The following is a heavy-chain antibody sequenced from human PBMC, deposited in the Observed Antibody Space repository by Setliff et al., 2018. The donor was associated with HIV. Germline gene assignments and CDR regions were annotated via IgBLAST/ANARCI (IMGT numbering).Heavy chain of an antibody. D-gene: IGHD5-18*01. CDR3: ARELSQDPGAALDVDTAMAADY. Sequence: SVKVSCKTSGGTLSNYVIPWVRQAPGQGLEWMGMIIPMYNIPAYVQKFQGRVTFTADESTSTAYMELSSLSSEDTAVYYCARELSQDPGAALDVDTAMAADYWGQGTLVTVSS. V-gene: IGHV1-69*13. CDR1: GGTLSNYV. CDR2: IIPMYNIP. J-gene: IGHJ4*02.